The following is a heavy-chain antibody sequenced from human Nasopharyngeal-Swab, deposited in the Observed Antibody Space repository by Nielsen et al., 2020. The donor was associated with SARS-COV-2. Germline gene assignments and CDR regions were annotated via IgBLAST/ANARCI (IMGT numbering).Heavy chain of an antibody. CDR2: ISYDGSNK. D-gene: IGHD6-19*01. Sequence: GESLKISCAASGFTFSSYEMNWVRQAPGKGLEWVAVISYDGSNKYYADSVKGRFTISRDNSKNTLYLQMNSLRAEDTAVYYCAKGRIAVAGPLDYWGQGTLVTVSS. V-gene: IGHV3-30*18. J-gene: IGHJ4*02. CDR1: GFTFSSYE. CDR3: AKGRIAVAGPLDY.